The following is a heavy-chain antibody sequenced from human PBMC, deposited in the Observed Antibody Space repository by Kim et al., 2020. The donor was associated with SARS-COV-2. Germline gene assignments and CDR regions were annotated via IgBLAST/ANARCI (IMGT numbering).Heavy chain of an antibody. Sequence: YADSVKGRFTISRDNAKNSLYLQMNSLRAEDTAVYYCAREIGAAADAFDIWGQGTMVTVSS. CDR3: AREIGAAADAFDI. J-gene: IGHJ3*02. D-gene: IGHD6-13*01. V-gene: IGHV3-11*05.